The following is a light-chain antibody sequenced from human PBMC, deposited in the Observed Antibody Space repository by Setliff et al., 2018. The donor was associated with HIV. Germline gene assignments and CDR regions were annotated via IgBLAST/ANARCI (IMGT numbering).Light chain of an antibody. J-gene: IGKJ4*01. Sequence: EIVLTQSPGTLSLSPGERATLSCRASQTVGRNYLAWFQQKPGQVPSLLIYGASSRATGIPDRFSGSGSGTDFTLTISRLEPEDFAVYYCHQYASSPLTFGGGTKVDIK. CDR2: GAS. V-gene: IGKV3-20*01. CDR3: HQYASSPLT. CDR1: QTVGRNY.